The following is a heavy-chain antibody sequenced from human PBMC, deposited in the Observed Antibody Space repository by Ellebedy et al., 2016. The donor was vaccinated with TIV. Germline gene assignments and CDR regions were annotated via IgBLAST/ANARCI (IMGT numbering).Heavy chain of an antibody. D-gene: IGHD2-2*01. CDR3: ARRAGVPQGGRHYFYMDV. CDR2: IYPGDSDT. CDR1: GYIFTNYW. Sequence: GESLKISXKGSGYIFTNYWIGWVRQMPGKGLEWMGSIYPGDSDTRYNPSFQGQVTISADRSVSTAYLQWISLKASDTAMFYCARRAGVPQGGRHYFYMDVWGKGTTVTVSS. J-gene: IGHJ6*03. V-gene: IGHV5-51*01.